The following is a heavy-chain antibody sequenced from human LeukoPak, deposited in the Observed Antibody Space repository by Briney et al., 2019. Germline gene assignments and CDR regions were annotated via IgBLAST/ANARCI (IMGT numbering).Heavy chain of an antibody. V-gene: IGHV3-33*06. CDR1: GFMFSDYG. J-gene: IGHJ6*03. CDR2: IWYDGSNI. Sequence: GGSLRLSCAASGFMFSDYGMHWVRQAPGKGLEWVAAIWYDGSNIFYADSVKGRFTISRDNSKNTLYLQMNSLRAEDTADYYCVKEGDRGECLFYYYMDVWGNGTTVTVSS. CDR3: VKEGDRGECLFYYYMDV. D-gene: IGHD3-10*01.